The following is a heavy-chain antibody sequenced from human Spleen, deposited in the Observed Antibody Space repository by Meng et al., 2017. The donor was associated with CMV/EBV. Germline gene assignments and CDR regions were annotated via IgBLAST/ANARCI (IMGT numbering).Heavy chain of an antibody. CDR2: ISYSGRT. V-gene: IGHV4-59*08. J-gene: IGHJ4*02. D-gene: IGHD1-1*01. CDR3: ARVNWNPDY. CDR1: GASINNYY. Sequence: SETLSLTCTVSGASINNYYWWSWLRQPPGRGLEWIGYISYSGRTDYNPSLESRVTISVDTTKNQFSLRLTSVTAADTAVYYCARVNWNPDYWGQGTLVTVSS.